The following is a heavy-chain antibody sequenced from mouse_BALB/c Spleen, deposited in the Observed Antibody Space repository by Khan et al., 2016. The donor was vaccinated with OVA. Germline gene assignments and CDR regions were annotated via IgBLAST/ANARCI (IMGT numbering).Heavy chain of an antibody. CDR1: GFTFSAYG. J-gene: IGHJ3*01. Sequence: EVQVVESGGDLVKPGGSLRLSCAASGFTFSAYGMAWVRQAPDKRLEWVATINSDGGYTYYPDTVQGRFTISRNNAENTLSLQMSSLKSEDTAIYYCASHLTGSFAYWGQGTLVTVSA. D-gene: IGHD4-1*01. CDR2: INSDGGYT. CDR3: ASHLTGSFAY. V-gene: IGHV5-6*01.